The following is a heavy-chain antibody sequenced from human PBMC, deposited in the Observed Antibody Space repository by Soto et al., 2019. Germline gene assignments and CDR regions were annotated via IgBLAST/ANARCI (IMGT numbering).Heavy chain of an antibody. CDR1: GFTFSSYG. J-gene: IGHJ4*02. D-gene: IGHD3-3*01. CDR2: ISYDGSNK. Sequence: QVQLVESGGGVVQPGRSLRLSCAASGFTFSSYGMHWVRQAPGKGLEWVAVISYDGSNKYYADSVKGRFTISRDNSKNTLYLQMNSLRAEDTAVYYCAKDVSRREWLFDYWGQGTLVTVSS. CDR3: AKDVSRREWLFDY. V-gene: IGHV3-30*18.